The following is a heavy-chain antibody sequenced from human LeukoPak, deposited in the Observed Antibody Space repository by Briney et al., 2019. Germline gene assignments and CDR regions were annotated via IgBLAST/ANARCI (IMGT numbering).Heavy chain of an antibody. CDR2: FNPTYDIP. CDR1: GYTFSNYC. V-gene: IGHV1-46*01. Sequence: ASVKVSCKASGYTFSNYCMHWVRQAPGQGLEWMGIFNPTYDIPIYAQTFEGGVTMTRDMSTSTVYVELSTLRSDDTAAYFCAKDPRNILTGDYDDFDIWGQGTMVIVSS. CDR3: AKDPRNILTGDYDDFDI. D-gene: IGHD3-9*01. J-gene: IGHJ3*02.